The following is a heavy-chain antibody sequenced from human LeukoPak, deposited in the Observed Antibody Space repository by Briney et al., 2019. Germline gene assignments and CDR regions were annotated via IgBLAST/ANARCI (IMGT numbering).Heavy chain of an antibody. V-gene: IGHV4-4*07. CDR2: IYTSGST. Sequence: PSETLSLTCTVSGGSISSCYWSWIRQPAGKGLEWIGRIYTSGSTNYNPSLKSRVTMSVDTSKNQFSLKLSSVTAADTAVYYCARDSPRYCSGGSCYSYMSAFDIWGQGTMVTVSS. CDR3: ARDSPRYCSGGSCYSYMSAFDI. D-gene: IGHD2-15*01. J-gene: IGHJ3*02. CDR1: GGSISSCY.